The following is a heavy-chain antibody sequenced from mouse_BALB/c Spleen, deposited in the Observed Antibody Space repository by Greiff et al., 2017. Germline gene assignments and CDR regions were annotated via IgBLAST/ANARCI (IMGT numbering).Heavy chain of an antibody. J-gene: IGHJ3*01. CDR2: INPSNGRT. D-gene: IGHD1-1*02. CDR3: ARIGGSVVDY. V-gene: IGHV1S81*02. CDR1: GYTFTSYW. Sequence: VQLQQPGAELVKPGASVKLSCKASGYTFTSYWMYWVKQRPGQGLEWIGEINPSNGRTNFNEKFKSKATLTVDKSSSTAYMQLSSLTSEDSAVYYCARIGGSVVDYWGQGTPGTVSA.